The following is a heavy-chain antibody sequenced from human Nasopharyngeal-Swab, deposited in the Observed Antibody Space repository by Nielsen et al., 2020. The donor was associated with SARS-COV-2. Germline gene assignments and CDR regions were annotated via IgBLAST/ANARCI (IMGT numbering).Heavy chain of an antibody. J-gene: IGHJ3*02. V-gene: IGHV3-23*01. D-gene: IGHD3-22*01. Sequence: GESLKISCAASRFTFSSYAMSWVRQAPGKGLEWVSAISGSGSSTYYADSVKGRFTISRDNSKNTLYLQMNSVRAEDTAVYYCAKENCYDSRGLFVGDAAFDIWGQGTMVTVSS. CDR3: AKENCYDSRGLFVGDAAFDI. CDR1: RFTFSSYA. CDR2: ISGSGSST.